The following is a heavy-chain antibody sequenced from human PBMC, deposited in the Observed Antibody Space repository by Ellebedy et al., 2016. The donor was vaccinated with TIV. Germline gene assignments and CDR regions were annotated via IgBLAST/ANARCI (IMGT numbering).Heavy chain of an antibody. J-gene: IGHJ6*02. V-gene: IGHV3-53*01. Sequence: PGGSLRLSCAASGLTVSTNYVTWVRQAPGKGLEWGSFIYNSLYTRYADSVKGRFTISRDNSKNTVYLQMNSLRVEDTAVYYCARDGGSGTSDDSRDFYGMDVWGQGTTVTVSS. CDR1: GLTVSTNY. D-gene: IGHD1/OR15-1a*01. CDR3: ARDGGSGTSDDSRDFYGMDV. CDR2: IYNSLYT.